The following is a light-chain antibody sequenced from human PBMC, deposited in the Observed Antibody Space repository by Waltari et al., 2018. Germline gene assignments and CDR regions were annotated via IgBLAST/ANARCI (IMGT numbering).Light chain of an antibody. CDR2: NAS. J-gene: IGKJ3*01. CDR3: QQVNIFPFT. CDR1: QSISSW. Sequence: DIQMTQSPSSVSESVGDRVTIACRAHQSISSWLAWYQQKPGKAPNLLIYNASSLQSGVSSRFSGSGSGTDFSLTISGLQPEDLATYYCQQVNIFPFTFGPGTKVDIK. V-gene: IGKV1-12*01.